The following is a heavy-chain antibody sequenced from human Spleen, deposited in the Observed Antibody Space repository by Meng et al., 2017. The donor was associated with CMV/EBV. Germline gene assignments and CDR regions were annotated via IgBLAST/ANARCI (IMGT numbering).Heavy chain of an antibody. V-gene: IGHV1-69*10. CDR2: IIPILGIA. Sequence: SVKVSCKASGGTFSSYAISWVRQAPGQGLEWMGGIIPILGIANYAQKFQGRVTITADKSTSTAYMELSSLRSEDTAVYYCARVQIRHGYYYYGMDVWGQGTTVTVSS. CDR3: ARVQIRHGYYYYGMDV. J-gene: IGHJ6*02. CDR1: GGTFSSYA. D-gene: IGHD1-1*01.